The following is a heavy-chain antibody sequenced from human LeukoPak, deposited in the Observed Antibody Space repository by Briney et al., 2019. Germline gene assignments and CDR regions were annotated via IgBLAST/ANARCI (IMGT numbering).Heavy chain of an antibody. CDR1: GGSFSGYY. CDR2: INHSGST. D-gene: IGHD6-19*01. CDR3: ARGYSVAGLFQH. J-gene: IGHJ1*01. V-gene: IGHV4-34*01. Sequence: SETLSLTCAVYGGSFSGYYGSWIRQPPGKGLEWIGEINHSGSTNYNPSLKSRATISVDTSKNQFSLKLSSVTAADTAVYYCARGYSVAGLFQHWGQGTLVTVSS.